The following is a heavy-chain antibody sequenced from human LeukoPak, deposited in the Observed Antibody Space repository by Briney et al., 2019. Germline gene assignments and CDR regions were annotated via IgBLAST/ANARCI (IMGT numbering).Heavy chain of an antibody. V-gene: IGHV3-53*01. J-gene: IGHJ6*03. D-gene: IGHD6-19*01. Sequence: GGSLRLSCAASGFTVSSNYMSWVRQAPGKGLEWVSVIYSGGSTYYADSVKGRFTISRDNSKNTLYLQMNSLRAEDTAVYYCARAPTYSRGWYNYYYYYMDVWGKGTTVTISS. CDR1: GFTVSSNY. CDR3: ARAPTYSRGWYNYYYYYMDV. CDR2: IYSGGST.